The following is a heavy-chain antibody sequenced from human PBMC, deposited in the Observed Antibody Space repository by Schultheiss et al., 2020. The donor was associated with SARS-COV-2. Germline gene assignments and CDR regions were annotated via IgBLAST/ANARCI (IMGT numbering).Heavy chain of an antibody. J-gene: IGHJ1*01. CDR1: GFSLSTSGVG. CDR3: AHRRGNWNRGYFQH. D-gene: IGHD1-20*01. V-gene: IGHV2-5*02. CDR2: IYWDDDK. Sequence: SGPTLVKPTQTLTLTCTFSGFSLSTSGVGVGWIRQPPGKALEWLALIYWDDDKRYSPSLKSRLTITKDTSKNQVVLTMTNMDPVDTATYYCAHRRGNWNRGYFQHWGQGTLVTVSS.